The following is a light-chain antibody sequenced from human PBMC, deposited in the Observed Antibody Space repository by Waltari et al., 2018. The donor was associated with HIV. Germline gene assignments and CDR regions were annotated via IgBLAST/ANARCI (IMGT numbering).Light chain of an antibody. Sequence: QSVLTQPRSVSGSPGQSVTIPCSGTRSDVGGSPYVSWYQQFPGKAPTLIIYEVTKRPSGVPSRFSGSRSVNTASLTISGLQTEDEADYYCSSYAGNSVLFGGGTKLTVL. CDR3: SSYAGNSVL. CDR2: EVT. J-gene: IGLJ3*02. CDR1: RSDVGGSPY. V-gene: IGLV2-11*01.